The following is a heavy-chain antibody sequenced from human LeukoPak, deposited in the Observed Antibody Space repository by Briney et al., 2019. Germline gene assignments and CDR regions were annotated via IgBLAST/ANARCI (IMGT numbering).Heavy chain of an antibody. V-gene: IGHV3-21*01. Sequence: GGSLRLSCAASGFTFSSYSMNWVRQAPGKGLEWVSSISSSSSYIYYADSVEGRFTISRDNAKNSLYLQMNSLRAEDTAVYYCARDSVMVRGVITPFDYWGQGTLVTVSS. J-gene: IGHJ4*02. D-gene: IGHD3-10*01. CDR2: ISSSSSYI. CDR3: ARDSVMVRGVITPFDY. CDR1: GFTFSSYS.